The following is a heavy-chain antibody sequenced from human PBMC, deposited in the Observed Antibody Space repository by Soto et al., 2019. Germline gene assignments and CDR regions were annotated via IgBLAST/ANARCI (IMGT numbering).Heavy chain of an antibody. D-gene: IGHD1-26*01. CDR3: ARDFAWAFDY. CDR2: ISGNSRTI. J-gene: IGHJ4*02. Sequence: EVQLVESGGGLVQSGGPLRLSCVASGFTFSSYSMNWVRQAPGKGLEWVSYISGNSRTIHYADSVRGRFTISRDNAKNSLYLQMSSLRDEDTAVYYCARDFAWAFDYWGQGTLLTVSP. V-gene: IGHV3-48*02. CDR1: GFTFSSYS.